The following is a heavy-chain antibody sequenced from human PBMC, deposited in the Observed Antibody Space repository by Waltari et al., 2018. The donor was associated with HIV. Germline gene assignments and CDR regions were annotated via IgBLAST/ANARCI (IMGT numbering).Heavy chain of an antibody. CDR3: AKDLVTNVRGGAFDP. Sequence: QVQLVESGGGVVQPGGSLRLSCVASGFNFSDYGMHWVRQAPGKGLEWGTFIRYGGSYESYLHSVKCRFTISRDSSKNTVYLQMNSRRLEDTAMYYCAKDLVTNVRGGAFDPWGQGTLVTVSS. CDR2: IRYGGSYE. J-gene: IGHJ5*02. V-gene: IGHV3-30*02. D-gene: IGHD3-10*01. CDR1: GFNFSDYG.